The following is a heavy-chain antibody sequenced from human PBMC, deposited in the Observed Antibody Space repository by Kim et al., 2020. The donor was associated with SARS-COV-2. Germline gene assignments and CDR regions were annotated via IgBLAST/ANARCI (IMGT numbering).Heavy chain of an antibody. CDR2: IYYSGST. V-gene: IGHV4-39*01. Sequence: SETLSLTCTVSGGSISSSSYYWGWIRQPPGKGLEWIGSIYYSGSTYYNPSLKSRVTISVDTSKNQFSLKLSSVTAADTAVYYCARPIAAAGTNNWFDPWGQGTLVTVSS. J-gene: IGHJ5*02. CDR1: GGSISSSSYY. D-gene: IGHD6-13*01. CDR3: ARPIAAAGTNNWFDP.